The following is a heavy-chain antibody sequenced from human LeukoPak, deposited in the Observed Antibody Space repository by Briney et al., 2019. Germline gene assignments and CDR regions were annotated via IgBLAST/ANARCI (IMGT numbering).Heavy chain of an antibody. Sequence: SQTLSLTCAVSGGSTSSGGYSWSWIRQPPGKGLEWIGYIYHSGSTYYNPSLKSRVTISVDRSKNQFSLKLSSVTAADTAVYYCASLSDFLGYWGQGTLVTVSS. J-gene: IGHJ4*02. V-gene: IGHV4-30-2*01. CDR2: IYHSGST. D-gene: IGHD3-3*01. CDR1: GGSTSSGGYS. CDR3: ASLSDFLGY.